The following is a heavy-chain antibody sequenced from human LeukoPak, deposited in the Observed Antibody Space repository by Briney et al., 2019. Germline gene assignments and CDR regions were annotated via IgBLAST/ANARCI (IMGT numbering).Heavy chain of an antibody. Sequence: GGSLRLSCAASGFIFGNHAMSWVRQAPGKGLEWVSTISGSGGSTYYAESVKGRCTFSRDNSKDTLYLQLNSLRVEDSAVYYCAKEGGYCSSSSCSDYFDYWGQGSLVTVSS. J-gene: IGHJ4*02. CDR2: ISGSGGST. V-gene: IGHV3-23*01. D-gene: IGHD2-2*01. CDR3: AKEGGYCSSSSCSDYFDY. CDR1: GFIFGNHA.